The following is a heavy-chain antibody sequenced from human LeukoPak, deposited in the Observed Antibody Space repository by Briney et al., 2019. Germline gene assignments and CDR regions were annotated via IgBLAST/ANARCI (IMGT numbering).Heavy chain of an antibody. D-gene: IGHD3-10*01. V-gene: IGHV4-59*08. J-gene: IGHJ4*02. Sequence: PSETLSLTCTVSGGSISSYYWSWIRQLPGKGLEWIGYIYYSGSTNYNPSLKSRVTISVDTSKNQFSLKLSSVTAADTAVYYCARHEPSIWFGELLFVDYWGQGTLVTVSS. CDR1: GGSISSYY. CDR3: ARHEPSIWFGELLFVDY. CDR2: IYYSGST.